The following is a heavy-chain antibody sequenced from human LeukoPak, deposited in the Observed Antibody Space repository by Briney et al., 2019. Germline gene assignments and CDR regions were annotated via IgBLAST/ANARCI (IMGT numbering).Heavy chain of an antibody. D-gene: IGHD6-13*01. CDR2: VPYDGGSK. CDR1: GFTFSSYA. V-gene: IGHV3-30-3*01. J-gene: IGHJ4*02. Sequence: GRSLRLSCEASGFTFSSYAMHWVRQGPGKGLEWVALVPYDGGSKYYADSVKGRITISRDNSKNTLHLQMNSLRTEDTAVYYCARVKGGIAAAGNYFDYWGQGTLVTVSS. CDR3: ARVKGGIAAAGNYFDY.